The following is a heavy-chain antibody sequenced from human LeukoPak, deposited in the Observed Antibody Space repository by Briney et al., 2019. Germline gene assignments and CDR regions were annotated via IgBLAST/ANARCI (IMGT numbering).Heavy chain of an antibody. CDR2: ISYDGSNK. CDR1: GFTFSSYA. J-gene: IGHJ5*02. D-gene: IGHD6-13*01. Sequence: GGSLRLSCAASGFTFSSYAMHWVRQAPGKGLEWVAVISYDGSNKYYADSVKGRFTISRDNAKNSLYLQMNSLRAEDTAVYYCARDRGSSWNWFDPWGQGTLVTVSS. CDR3: ARDRGSSWNWFDP. V-gene: IGHV3-30-3*01.